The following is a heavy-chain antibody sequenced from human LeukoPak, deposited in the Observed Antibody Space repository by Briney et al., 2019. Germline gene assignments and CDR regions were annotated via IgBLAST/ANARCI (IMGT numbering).Heavy chain of an antibody. Sequence: GGSLRLSCTASGFTFGDHAMSWSRQAPGKGLEWLGFIRSKTYGGTTEYAASVKGRFIISRDDSKSIAYLLMNSLKTEDTAVYYCTRRDWGPNWGQGTLVTVSS. J-gene: IGHJ4*02. V-gene: IGHV3-49*03. CDR1: GFTFGDHA. CDR2: IRSKTYGGTT. CDR3: TRRDWGPN. D-gene: IGHD7-27*01.